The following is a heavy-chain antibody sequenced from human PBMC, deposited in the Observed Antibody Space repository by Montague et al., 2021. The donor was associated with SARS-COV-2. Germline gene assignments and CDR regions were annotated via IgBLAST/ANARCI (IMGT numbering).Heavy chain of an antibody. CDR3: ARIRSDPPLLYLGVWDYYFDF. J-gene: IGHJ4*02. Sequence: PALVKPTQTLTLTCTVSGFSLNNRLGVTWIRQPPRKALEWLAHIFLNGEQSVTTSLKTRVTVSRDTSKNQVVLSMTNVDPADTATYYCARIRSDPPLLYLGVWDYYFDFWGQGILVSVFS. CDR2: IFLNGEQ. CDR1: GFSLNNRLG. D-gene: IGHD3-16*02. V-gene: IGHV2-26*01.